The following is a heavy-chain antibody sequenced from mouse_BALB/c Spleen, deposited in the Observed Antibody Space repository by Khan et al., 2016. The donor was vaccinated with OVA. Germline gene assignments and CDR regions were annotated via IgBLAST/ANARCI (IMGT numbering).Heavy chain of an antibody. CDR2: VNPNTDNI. D-gene: IGHD2-13*01. CDR1: GYSFTLYY. CDR3: ARGDDYFAS. Sequence: EVKLVESGPDLVKPGASVKLSCKASGYSFTLYYMSWVKQSHGKSLEWIGRVNPNTDNINYNQEFKGKAILTVDKSSNTAYMELRSLTSEDSAVYFCARGDDYFASWGQGTLVTVSA. J-gene: IGHJ3*01. V-gene: IGHV1-26*01.